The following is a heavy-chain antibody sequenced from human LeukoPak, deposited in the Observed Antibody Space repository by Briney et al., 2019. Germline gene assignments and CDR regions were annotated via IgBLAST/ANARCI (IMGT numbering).Heavy chain of an antibody. V-gene: IGHV1-18*01. J-gene: IGHJ5*02. Sequence: ASVKVSCKASGYTLTSYGITWVRQAPGQGLEWMGWISAYNGNTNYAQKLQGRVTMTTDTSTSTAYMELRSLRSDDTAVYYCATNDERRWFDPWGQGTLVTVSS. CDR2: ISAYNGNT. CDR3: ATNDERRWFDP. D-gene: IGHD1-1*01. CDR1: GYTLTSYG.